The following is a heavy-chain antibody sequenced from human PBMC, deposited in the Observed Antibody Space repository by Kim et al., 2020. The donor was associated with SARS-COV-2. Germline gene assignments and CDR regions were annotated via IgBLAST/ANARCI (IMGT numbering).Heavy chain of an antibody. D-gene: IGHD1-26*01. Sequence: ASVKVSCKASGYTFTSYAMQWVRQAPGQRLEWMGWINAGNGNTKYSQKLQGRVTITRDTSASTAYMELSSLRSEDTAVYYCARGMSGSYVFLNWGQGTLVTVSS. CDR2: INAGNGNT. V-gene: IGHV1-3*01. CDR1: GYTFTSYA. J-gene: IGHJ4*02. CDR3: ARGMSGSYVFLN.